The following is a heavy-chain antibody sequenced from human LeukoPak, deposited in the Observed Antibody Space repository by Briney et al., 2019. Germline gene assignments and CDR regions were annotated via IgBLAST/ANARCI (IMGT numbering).Heavy chain of an antibody. CDR3: ARVFPTTVEYYYYMDV. D-gene: IGHD4-11*01. Sequence: SVKVSCKASGGTFSSYAISWVRQAPGQGLEWMGGIIPIFGTANYAQKFQGRVTITADESTSTAYLELSSLRSEDPAVYYCARVFPTTVEYYYYMDVWGKGTTVTVSS. CDR1: GGTFSSYA. CDR2: IIPIFGTA. V-gene: IGHV1-69*01. J-gene: IGHJ6*03.